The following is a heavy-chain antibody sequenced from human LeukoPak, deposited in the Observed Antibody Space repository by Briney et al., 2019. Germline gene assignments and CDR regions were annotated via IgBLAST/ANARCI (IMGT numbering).Heavy chain of an antibody. D-gene: IGHD4-17*01. CDR2: IHHSGST. CDR1: GGSISSGGYS. J-gene: IGHJ4*02. V-gene: IGHV4-30-2*01. Sequence: SETLSLTCAVSGGSISSGGYSWSWIRQPPGKGLEWIGYIHHSGSTYYNPSLKSRVTISVDRSKNQFSLKLSSVTAADTAVYYCASLDYGDYEGLFDYWGQGTLVTVSS. CDR3: ASLDYGDYEGLFDY.